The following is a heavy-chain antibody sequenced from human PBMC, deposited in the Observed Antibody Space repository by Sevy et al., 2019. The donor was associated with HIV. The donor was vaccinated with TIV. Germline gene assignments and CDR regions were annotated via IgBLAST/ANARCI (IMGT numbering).Heavy chain of an antibody. D-gene: IGHD3-10*01. V-gene: IGHV3-30-3*01. CDR2: ISYDGSNK. Sequence: GGSLRLSCAASGFTFSSYAMHWVRRAPGKGLEWVAVISYDGSNKYYAESVKSRFTMSRDNSKTPLYLQMNSLRAEDTAVYYCAREGITMVRGTLDYWGQGTLVTVSS. CDR3: AREGITMVRGTLDY. J-gene: IGHJ4*02. CDR1: GFTFSSYA.